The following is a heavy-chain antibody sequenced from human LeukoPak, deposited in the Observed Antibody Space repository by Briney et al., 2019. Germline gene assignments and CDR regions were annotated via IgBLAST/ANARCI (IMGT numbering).Heavy chain of an antibody. CDR2: IIPILGIA. V-gene: IGHV1-69*04. D-gene: IGHD5-18*01. CDR1: GGTFSSYT. CDR3: ARDYSPVGYWVTHYYHMDV. Sequence: SVKVSCKDSGGTFSSYTISWVRQAPGQGLEWMGRIIPILGIANYAQKFQGRVTITADKSTSTAYLELSSLRSDDTAVYYCARDYSPVGYWVTHYYHMDVWGKGTTVTVSS. J-gene: IGHJ6*03.